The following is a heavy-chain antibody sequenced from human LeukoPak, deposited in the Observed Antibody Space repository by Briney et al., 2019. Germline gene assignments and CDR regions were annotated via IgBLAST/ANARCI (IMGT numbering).Heavy chain of an antibody. CDR1: GGSISGYY. D-gene: IGHD1-7*01. J-gene: IGHJ3*02. CDR2: VYTSGST. Sequence: SETLSLTCSVSGGSISGYYWTWIRQPAGKGLEWIGRVYTSGSTHYNPSLKTRLTMSVDTSKNQFSLKLSSVTAADTAEYYCARLITGTTTAFDIWGQGTMVTVSS. CDR3: ARLITGTTTAFDI. V-gene: IGHV4-4*07.